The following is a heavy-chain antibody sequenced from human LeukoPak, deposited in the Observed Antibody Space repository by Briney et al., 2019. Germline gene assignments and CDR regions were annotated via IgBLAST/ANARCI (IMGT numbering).Heavy chain of an antibody. D-gene: IGHD6-19*01. CDR1: GYTFTGYY. J-gene: IGHJ4*02. V-gene: IGHV1-2*02. Sequence: ASVKVSCEASGYTFTGYYMHSVRQAPGQGLEWMGWINPNSGGTNYAQKFQGRVTMTRDTSISTAYMELSRLRSDDTAVYYCARDREPLSGWTPDFDYWGQGTLVTVSS. CDR3: ARDREPLSGWTPDFDY. CDR2: INPNSGGT.